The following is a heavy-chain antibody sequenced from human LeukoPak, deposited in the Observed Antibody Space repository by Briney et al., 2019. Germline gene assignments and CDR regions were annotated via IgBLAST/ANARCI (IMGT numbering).Heavy chain of an antibody. J-gene: IGHJ4*02. D-gene: IGHD4-17*01. CDR1: GYTFTHYY. Sequence: ASVKVSCKTSGYTFTHYYLHWVRQAPGQGLEWMGWINPNSGDTNYAQQFQGRVTMTRDTSFTTVYMEVSRLTSDDTAVHYCARVDYAFDYWGQGTLVTVSS. V-gene: IGHV1-2*02. CDR2: INPNSGDT. CDR3: ARVDYAFDY.